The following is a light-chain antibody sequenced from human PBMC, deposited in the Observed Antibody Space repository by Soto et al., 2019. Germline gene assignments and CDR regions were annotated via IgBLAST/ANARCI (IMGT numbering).Light chain of an antibody. J-gene: IGKJ1*01. CDR2: GAS. Sequence: EVVLTQSPDTLSLSPGETATLSCRASQSVDRYVAWYQQKVGQVPRLLIYGASSRATGIPDRFSGSGSGTDFTLTISRLEPEDFAVYYCQQYGSSLWTFGQGTKVDIK. CDR1: QSVDRY. CDR3: QQYGSSLWT. V-gene: IGKV3-20*01.